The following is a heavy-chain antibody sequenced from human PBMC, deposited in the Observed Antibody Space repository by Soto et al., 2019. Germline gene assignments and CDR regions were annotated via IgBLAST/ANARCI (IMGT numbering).Heavy chain of an antibody. Sequence: GGSLRLSCAASGFTFSSYWMSWVRQAPGKGLEWVANIKQDGSEKYYVDSVKGRFTISRDNAKNSLYLQMNSLRAEDTTVYYCARDPNIVATMGSIYYYYGMDVWGQGTTVTVSS. CDR3: ARDPNIVATMGSIYYYYGMDV. CDR1: GFTFSSYW. CDR2: IKQDGSEK. J-gene: IGHJ6*02. D-gene: IGHD5-12*01. V-gene: IGHV3-7*01.